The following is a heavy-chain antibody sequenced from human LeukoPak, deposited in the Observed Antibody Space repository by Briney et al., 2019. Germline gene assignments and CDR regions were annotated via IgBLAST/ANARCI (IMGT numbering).Heavy chain of an antibody. CDR1: GFTFSSYS. J-gene: IGHJ6*03. CDR2: ISSSSSYI. Sequence: KPGGSLRLSCAASGFTFSSYSMNWVRQAPGKGLGWVSSISSSSSYIYYADSVKGRFTISRDNAKNSLYLQMNSLRAEDTAVYYCARETVAVAGSEYYYYMDVWGKGTTVTVSS. CDR3: ARETVAVAGSEYYYYMDV. V-gene: IGHV3-21*01. D-gene: IGHD6-19*01.